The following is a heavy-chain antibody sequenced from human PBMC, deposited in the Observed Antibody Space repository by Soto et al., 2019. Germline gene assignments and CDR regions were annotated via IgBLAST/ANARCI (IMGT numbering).Heavy chain of an antibody. CDR1: GFTFSSYG. D-gene: IGHD4-17*01. CDR3: AKDPSGDSDV. Sequence: QVQLVESGGGVVQPGRSLRLSCAASGFTFSSYGMHWVRQAPGKGLEWVAVISYDGSNKYYADSVKGRFTISRDNSKNTLYLHMNSLRAEDTAVYYCAKDPSGDSDVWGQGTTVTVSS. J-gene: IGHJ6*02. CDR2: ISYDGSNK. V-gene: IGHV3-30*18.